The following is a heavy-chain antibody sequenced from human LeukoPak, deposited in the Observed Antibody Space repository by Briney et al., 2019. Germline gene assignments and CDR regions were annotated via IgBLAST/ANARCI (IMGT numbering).Heavy chain of an antibody. Sequence: GGSLRLSCAASGFTFSSYAMSWVRQAPGKGLEWVSAISGSGGSTYYADSVKGRFTISRDNSKNTLYLQMNSLRAEDTAVYYCAKGLLWFGELDHDAFDIWGQGTMVTVSS. J-gene: IGHJ3*02. CDR3: AKGLLWFGELDHDAFDI. D-gene: IGHD3-10*01. V-gene: IGHV3-23*01. CDR1: GFTFSSYA. CDR2: ISGSGGST.